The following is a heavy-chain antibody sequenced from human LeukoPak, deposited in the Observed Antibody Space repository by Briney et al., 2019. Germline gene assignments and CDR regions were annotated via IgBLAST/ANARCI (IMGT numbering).Heavy chain of an antibody. V-gene: IGHV4-39*07. Sequence: SETLSLTCTVSGGSISSSNFYWGWIRQPPGKGLEWIGSIYYSGSTYYNPSLKSRVTISVDTSKNQFSLKLSSVTAADTGVYYCARAYNSYLKNWGQGTLVTVSS. CDR1: GGSISSSNFY. D-gene: IGHD5-18*01. CDR3: ARAYNSYLKN. J-gene: IGHJ4*02. CDR2: IYYSGST.